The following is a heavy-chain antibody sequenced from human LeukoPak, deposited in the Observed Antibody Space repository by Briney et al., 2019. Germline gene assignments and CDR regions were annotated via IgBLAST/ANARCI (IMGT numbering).Heavy chain of an antibody. D-gene: IGHD3-22*01. Sequence: PSETLSLTCAVYGGSLSGYYWSWIRQPPGKGLEWIGEINHSGSTNYNPSLKSRVTISVDTSKNQFSLKLSSVTAADTAVYYCARVSGTYYYDSSGYYYFDYWGQGTLVTVSS. J-gene: IGHJ4*02. CDR2: INHSGST. CDR3: ARVSGTYYYDSSGYYYFDY. V-gene: IGHV4-34*01. CDR1: GGSLSGYY.